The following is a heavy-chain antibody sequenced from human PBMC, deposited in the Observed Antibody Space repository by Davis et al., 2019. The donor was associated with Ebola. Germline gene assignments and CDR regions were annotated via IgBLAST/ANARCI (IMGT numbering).Heavy chain of an antibody. Sequence: PGGSLRLSCAVYGGSFSGYYWSWIRQPPGKGLEWIGEINHSGSTNYNPSLKSRVTISVDTSKNQFSLKLSSVTAADTAVYYCARDSRIWYCSGGSCRNDAFDIWGQGTMVTVSS. D-gene: IGHD2-15*01. CDR3: ARDSRIWYCSGGSCRNDAFDI. V-gene: IGHV4-34*01. CDR1: GGSFSGYY. J-gene: IGHJ3*02. CDR2: INHSGST.